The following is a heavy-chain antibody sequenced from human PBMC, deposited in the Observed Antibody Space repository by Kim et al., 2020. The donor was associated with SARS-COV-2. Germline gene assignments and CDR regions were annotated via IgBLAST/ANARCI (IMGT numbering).Heavy chain of an antibody. D-gene: IGHD1-26*01. J-gene: IGHJ4*02. Sequence: SVKGRFTISRDNAKNSLYLQMNSLRAEDTALYYCAKDRGGWELRGLGFDYWGQGTLVTVSS. V-gene: IGHV3-9*01. CDR3: AKDRGGWELRGLGFDY.